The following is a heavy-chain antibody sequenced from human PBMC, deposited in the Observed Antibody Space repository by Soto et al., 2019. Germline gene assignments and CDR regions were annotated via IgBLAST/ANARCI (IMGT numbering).Heavy chain of an antibody. J-gene: IGHJ6*02. CDR3: ARDGGSSSHYYYGMDV. D-gene: IGHD6-6*01. Sequence: SVKVSCKASGDTFSSYAISWVRQAPGQGLDWMGGIIPFFGTANYAQKFQGRVTITADESTSTAYMELGSLRSEDTAVYYCARDGGSSSHYYYGMDVWGQGTTVTVSS. V-gene: IGHV1-69*13. CDR1: GDTFSSYA. CDR2: IIPFFGTA.